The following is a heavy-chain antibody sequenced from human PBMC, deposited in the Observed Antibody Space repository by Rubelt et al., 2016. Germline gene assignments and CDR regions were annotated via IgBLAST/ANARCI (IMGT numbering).Heavy chain of an antibody. CDR2: IWYDGSNK. CDR3: SRPIAVAGRENYYYDGMDV. Sequence: EDGGGVVQPGRSLRLSCAASGFTFSSYGMHWVRQAPGKGLEWVAVIWYDGSNKYYADSVKGRFTISRDNSKNTLYLQMNSLRAEDTAVYYCSRPIAVAGRENYYYDGMDVWGQGTTVTVSS. CDR1: GFTFSSYG. V-gene: IGHV3-33*01. J-gene: IGHJ6*02. D-gene: IGHD6-19*01.